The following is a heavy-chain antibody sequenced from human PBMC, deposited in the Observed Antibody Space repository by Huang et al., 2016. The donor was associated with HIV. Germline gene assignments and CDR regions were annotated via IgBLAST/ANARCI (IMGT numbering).Heavy chain of an antibody. V-gene: IGHV3-9*01. D-gene: IGHD3-10*01. CDR2: IIWNSGDI. CDR1: GFNFNNYA. Sequence: EVQVVESGGGLVQPGRSLRLSCVASGFNFNNYAMHWVRQPPGKGLELVSGIIWNSGDIGYGESVKGRFTISRDNAKNSLYLQMNRLRPEDTALYYCAKGLGGSYYYYLDQWGQGTLVTVSS. J-gene: IGHJ4*02. CDR3: AKGLGGSYYYYLDQ.